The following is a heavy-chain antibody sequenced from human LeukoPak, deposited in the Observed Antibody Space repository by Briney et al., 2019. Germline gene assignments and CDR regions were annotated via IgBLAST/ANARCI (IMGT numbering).Heavy chain of an antibody. CDR2: IFTSGIT. J-gene: IGHJ6*03. D-gene: IGHD3-10*01. Sequence: SETLSLTCTVTGGSISIYYWNWIRQPAGKGLEWIGRIFTSGITNYDPSLKSRVTMSVDTSKNQFSLNLSSVTAADTAVYYCARESSGNYYNPLGYMDVWGKGTTVTVSS. CDR1: GGSISIYY. V-gene: IGHV4-4*07. CDR3: ARESSGNYYNPLGYMDV.